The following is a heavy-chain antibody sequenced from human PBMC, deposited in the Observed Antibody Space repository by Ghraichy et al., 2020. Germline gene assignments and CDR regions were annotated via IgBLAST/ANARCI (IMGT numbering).Heavy chain of an antibody. D-gene: IGHD3-22*01. CDR2: IGSAGDT. CDR3: ARGRRYDSSGYPDY. Sequence: GESLNISCAASGFTFSNYDMHWVRQGTGKGLEWVSAIGSAGDTYYPGSVKGRFTISRENVKSSLYLQMNSLRAGDTAVYYCARGRRYDSSGYPDYWGQGTLVTVSS. V-gene: IGHV3-13*01. J-gene: IGHJ4*02. CDR1: GFTFSNYD.